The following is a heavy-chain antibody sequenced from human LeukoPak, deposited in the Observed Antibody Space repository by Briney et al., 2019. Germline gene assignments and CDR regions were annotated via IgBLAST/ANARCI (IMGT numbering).Heavy chain of an antibody. CDR1: GGSISSHY. J-gene: IGHJ6*03. D-gene: IGHD5-18*01. CDR2: IYYSGST. V-gene: IGHV4-59*11. CDR3: ARLRDTAKYYYYYYYMDV. Sequence: SETLSLTCTVSGGSISSHYWSWIRQPPGKGLEWLGYIYYSGSTNYNPSLKSRVTISVDTSKNQFSLKLSSVTAADTAMYYCARLRDTAKYYYYYYYMDVWGKGTTVTVSS.